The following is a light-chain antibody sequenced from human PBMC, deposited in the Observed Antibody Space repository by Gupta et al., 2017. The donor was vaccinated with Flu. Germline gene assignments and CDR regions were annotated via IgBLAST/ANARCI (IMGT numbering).Light chain of an antibody. CDR2: DAS. V-gene: IGKV3-11*01. J-gene: IGKJ5*01. CDR1: QSVNSY. CDR3: QQRSNWPPIT. Sequence: ELVLTQSPVTLSLSPGERATLSCRASQSVNSYLAWYQQKPGRAPRLLIYDASNRATGIPARFSGSGSGTDFTLTISSLEPEDFAVYYCQQRSNWPPITFGQGTRLEIK.